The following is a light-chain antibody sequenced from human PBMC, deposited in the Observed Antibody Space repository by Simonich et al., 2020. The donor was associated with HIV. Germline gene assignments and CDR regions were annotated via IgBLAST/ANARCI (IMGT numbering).Light chain of an antibody. CDR1: QGISSY. CDR3: QQYNNYSWT. J-gene: IGKJ1*01. CDR2: SAS. Sequence: DIQRTQSPSSVSASVGERVTITCRASQGISSYLAWYQHKPGKAPNLRIYSASTLQSGVPSRFSGSGSGTDFTLTISSLQPDDFATYYCQQYNNYSWTFGQGTKVEIK. V-gene: IGKV1D-16*01.